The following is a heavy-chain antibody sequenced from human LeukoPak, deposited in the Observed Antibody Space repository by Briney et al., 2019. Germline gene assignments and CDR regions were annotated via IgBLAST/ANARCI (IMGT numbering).Heavy chain of an antibody. Sequence: PGGSLRLSCAASGFTFSRYDTICVRQAPAKGLEWVSGVSGSGSSTYYAASVRGRFTISRDNSKNTLYLQMNSLRAEDTAVYYGMKSYSYDSSGDVFAFDIWGQGTMVTVSS. CDR3: MKSYSYDSSGDVFAFDI. V-gene: IGHV3-23*01. J-gene: IGHJ3*02. D-gene: IGHD3-22*01. CDR1: GFTFSRYD. CDR2: VSGSGSST.